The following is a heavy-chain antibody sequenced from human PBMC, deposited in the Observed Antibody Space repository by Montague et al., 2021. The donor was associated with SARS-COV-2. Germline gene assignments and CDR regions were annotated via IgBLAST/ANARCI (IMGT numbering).Heavy chain of an antibody. Sequence: PALGKSTQTLTLTCTFSGFSLSTSGMCVSWIRQPPGKALEWLARIDWDDDKYYSTSLKTRLTISKDTSKNQVVLTMTNMDPVDTATYYCARTPYYYDSSGYYYGAFDIWGQGTMVTVSS. CDR2: IDWDDDK. CDR3: ARTPYYYDSSGYYYGAFDI. J-gene: IGHJ3*02. CDR1: GFSLSTSGMC. D-gene: IGHD3-22*01. V-gene: IGHV2-70*11.